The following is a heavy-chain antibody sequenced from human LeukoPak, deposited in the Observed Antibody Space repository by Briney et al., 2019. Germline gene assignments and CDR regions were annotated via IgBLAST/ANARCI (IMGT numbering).Heavy chain of an antibody. CDR3: ARNLKRFLEWYYGMDV. D-gene: IGHD3-3*01. CDR1: GFTFSSYA. CDR2: ISYDGSNK. V-gene: IGHV3-30-3*01. J-gene: IGHJ6*02. Sequence: PGRSLRLSCAASGFTFSSYAMHWVRQAPGKGLEWVAVISYDGSNKYYADSVKGRFTISRDNSKNTLYLQMNSLRAEDTAVYYCARNLKRFLEWYYGMDVRGQGTTVTVSS.